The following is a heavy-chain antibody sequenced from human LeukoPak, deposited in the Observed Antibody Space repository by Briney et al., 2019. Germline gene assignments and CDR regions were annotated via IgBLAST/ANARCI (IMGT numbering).Heavy chain of an antibody. Sequence: PSETLSLTCAVSGGSISGTGYCWAWIRQPPGKGLEWIGTIYYSGSTYHNTSLKSRITMSVDTSRNQFSLKLSSVDAADTAVYYCAKAGVRYFDSSGLYAFDFWGQGTTVTVSS. D-gene: IGHD3-22*01. J-gene: IGHJ3*01. CDR1: GGSISGTGYC. CDR3: AKAGVRYFDSSGLYAFDF. CDR2: IYYSGST. V-gene: IGHV4-39*01.